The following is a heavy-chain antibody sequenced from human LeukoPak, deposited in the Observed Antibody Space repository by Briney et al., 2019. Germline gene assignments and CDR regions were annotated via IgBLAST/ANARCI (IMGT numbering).Heavy chain of an antibody. CDR3: ARDQEDYELRGAWFDP. Sequence: WASVKVSCKASGYTFTDYYMHWVRQAPGQGLEWMGIINPSGGSTSYAQKFQGRVTMTRDTSSSTVYMELSSLRSEDTAVYYCARDQEDYELRGAWFDPWGQGTLVTVSS. CDR1: GYTFTDYY. V-gene: IGHV1-46*01. CDR2: INPSGGST. J-gene: IGHJ5*02. D-gene: IGHD3-16*01.